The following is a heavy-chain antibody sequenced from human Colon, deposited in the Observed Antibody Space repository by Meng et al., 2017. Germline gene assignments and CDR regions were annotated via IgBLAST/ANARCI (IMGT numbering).Heavy chain of an antibody. CDR2: IIHGVGTT. Sequence: QVQLMQSGAEVKTPGSSVMVSCKASGGSFDNYAISWVRQAPGQGLERVGGIIHGVGTTNYAQRFQGRVTITTDRSAGTVFMQLNSLRFEDTAVYYCARDRRNYYLDLWGQGTLVTVSS. CDR1: GGSFDNYA. V-gene: IGHV1-69*05. CDR3: ARDRRNYYLDL. J-gene: IGHJ4*02. D-gene: IGHD6-6*01.